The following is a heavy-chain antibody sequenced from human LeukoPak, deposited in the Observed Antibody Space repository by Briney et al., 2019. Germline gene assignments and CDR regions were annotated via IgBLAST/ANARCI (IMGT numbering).Heavy chain of an antibody. CDR3: ARQDGDYAARFDP. V-gene: IGHV4-39*07. CDR1: GGSISSSSYY. J-gene: IGHJ5*02. Sequence: SETLSLTCTVSGGSISSSSYYWGWIRQPPGKGLEWIGSIYYSGSTYYSPSLKSRVTISVDTSKNQFSLKLSSVTAADTAVYYCARQDGDYAARFDPWGQGTLVTVSS. CDR2: IYYSGST. D-gene: IGHD4-17*01.